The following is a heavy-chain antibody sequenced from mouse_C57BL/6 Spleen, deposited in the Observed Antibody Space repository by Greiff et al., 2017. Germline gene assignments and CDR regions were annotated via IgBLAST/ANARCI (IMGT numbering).Heavy chain of an antibody. Sequence: VQLQQSGAELVKPGASVKISCKASGYTFTDYYINWVKQRPGQGLEWIGKIGPGSGSTYYNEKFKGKATLTADKSSSTAYMQLSSLTSEDSAVYFCARSDAYYYGSSYYFDYWGQGTTLTVSS. CDR3: ARSDAYYYGSSYYFDY. V-gene: IGHV1-77*01. J-gene: IGHJ2*01. CDR2: IGPGSGST. CDR1: GYTFTDYY. D-gene: IGHD1-1*01.